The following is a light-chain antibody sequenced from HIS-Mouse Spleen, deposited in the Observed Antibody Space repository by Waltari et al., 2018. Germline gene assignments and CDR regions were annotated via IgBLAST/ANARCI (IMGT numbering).Light chain of an antibody. V-gene: IGLV2-14*01. CDR3: SSYTSSSTLV. CDR2: EVS. J-gene: IGLJ3*02. CDR1: SSDVGGSNY. Sequence: QSALTQPASVSGSPGQSITISCTGTSSDVGGSNYCSWYQQHPGKAPKLMIYEVSNRPSGVSNRFSGSKSGNTASLTISGLQAEDEADYYCSSYTSSSTLVFGGGTKLTVL.